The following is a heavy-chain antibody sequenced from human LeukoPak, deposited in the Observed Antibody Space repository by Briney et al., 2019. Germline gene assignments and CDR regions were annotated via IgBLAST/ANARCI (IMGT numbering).Heavy chain of an antibody. D-gene: IGHD1-26*01. CDR2: INGDGSNT. V-gene: IGHV3-74*01. CDR3: VRGGLMGATDY. CDR1: GFSFSGYW. J-gene: IGHJ4*02. Sequence: PGGSLRLSCAASGFSFSGYWMHWVRQAPGKGLVWISYINGDGSNTNHADFAEGRFTISRDNAKNTLYLQMNSLRVEDTAVYYCVRGGLMGATDYWGQGTLVTVSS.